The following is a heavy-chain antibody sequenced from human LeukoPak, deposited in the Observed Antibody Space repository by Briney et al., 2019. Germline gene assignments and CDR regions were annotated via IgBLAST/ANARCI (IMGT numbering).Heavy chain of an antibody. Sequence: GGSLRLSCAASGFTFGSYWMSWVRQAPGKGLEWVANIKQDGSEKYYVDSVKGRFTISRDNAKNSLYLQMNSLRAEDTAVYYCAREGYSSGWYYFDYWGQGTLVTVSS. CDR1: GFTFGSYW. CDR3: AREGYSSGWYYFDY. J-gene: IGHJ4*02. V-gene: IGHV3-7*01. CDR2: IKQDGSEK. D-gene: IGHD6-19*01.